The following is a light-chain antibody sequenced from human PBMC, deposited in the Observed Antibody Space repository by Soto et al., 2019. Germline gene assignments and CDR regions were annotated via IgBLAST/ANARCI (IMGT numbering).Light chain of an antibody. V-gene: IGLV2-14*03. Sequence: QSVLTQPASVSGSAGQSITISCTGTSSDIGAYNSVSWYQQHPGMAPQLMIYDVSYRPSGISSRFSGSKSGNTASLSISGLQAADEADYYCSSYTTHSVRLFGGGTQLTVL. CDR2: DVS. J-gene: IGLJ2*01. CDR1: SSDIGAYNS. CDR3: SSYTTHSVRL.